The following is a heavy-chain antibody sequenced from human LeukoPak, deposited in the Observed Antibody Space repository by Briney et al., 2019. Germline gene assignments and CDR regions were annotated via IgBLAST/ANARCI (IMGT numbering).Heavy chain of an antibody. Sequence: GGSLRLSCAASGFTFSNYAMNWVRQAPGKGLEWVSGISSKGGSTYYADSVKGRFTISRDNSKNTLYLQMNSLRVEDTAVYYCAKGRQLASFDYWGQGTLVTVSS. D-gene: IGHD1-1*01. CDR1: GFTFSNYA. CDR3: AKGRQLASFDY. CDR2: ISSKGGST. J-gene: IGHJ4*02. V-gene: IGHV3-23*01.